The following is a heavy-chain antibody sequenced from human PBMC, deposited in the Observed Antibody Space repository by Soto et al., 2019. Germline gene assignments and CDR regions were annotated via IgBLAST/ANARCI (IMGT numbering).Heavy chain of an antibody. CDR2: IFHSGIT. CDR3: ARDRYFYDSAGYYRTLDS. CDR1: GGSFNNDY. Sequence: SETLSLTCTISGGSFNNDYWTWIRQSPGKGLEWIGYIFHSGITDYNPSVKSRVTISIDKSKNLFSLKLTSVTAADTAVYYCARDRYFYDSAGYYRTLDSWGQGTLVTVSS. J-gene: IGHJ5*01. V-gene: IGHV4-59*01. D-gene: IGHD3-22*01.